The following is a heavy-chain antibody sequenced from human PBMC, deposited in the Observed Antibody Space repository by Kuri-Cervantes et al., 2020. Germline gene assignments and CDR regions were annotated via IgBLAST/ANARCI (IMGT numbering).Heavy chain of an antibody. D-gene: IGHD3-22*01. J-gene: IGHJ4*02. Sequence: GESLKISCAASGFMFSSYAMSWVRQAPGKGLEWVSGLSASGGSTYYADSVKGRFTISRDNAKNSLYLQMNSLRAEDTAVYYCAREALDYDSSGYYAGWGQGTLVTVSS. V-gene: IGHV3-23*01. CDR3: AREALDYDSSGYYAG. CDR1: GFMFSSYA. CDR2: LSASGGST.